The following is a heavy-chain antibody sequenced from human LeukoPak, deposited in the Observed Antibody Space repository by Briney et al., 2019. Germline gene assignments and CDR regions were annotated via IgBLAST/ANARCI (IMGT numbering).Heavy chain of an antibody. V-gene: IGHV3-66*01. CDR3: ARGLGRVVPAALDY. J-gene: IGHJ4*02. D-gene: IGHD2-2*01. Sequence: GGSLRLSCAASGVTVSSNSMSWVRQAPGLGLEWVSVIYGGGSTYYADSVKGRFTISRDNSKSTLYLQMNSLRAEDTAVYYCARGLGRVVPAALDYWGQGTLVTVSS. CDR2: IYGGGST. CDR1: GVTVSSNS.